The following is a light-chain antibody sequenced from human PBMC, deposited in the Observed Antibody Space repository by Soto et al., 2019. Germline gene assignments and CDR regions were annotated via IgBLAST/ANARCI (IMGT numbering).Light chain of an antibody. V-gene: IGLV1-44*01. CDR3: AACDDSLNGVV. J-gene: IGLJ2*01. CDR2: SSN. Sequence: QSVLTQPPSASGTPGQRVTISCSGSSSNIGGNTVNWYQQLPGTAHKLLMYSSNQRPSVVPDRFSGSKSGTSASLAISGLHSEDEADYYCAACDDSLNGVVFGGGTKLTVL. CDR1: SSNIGGNT.